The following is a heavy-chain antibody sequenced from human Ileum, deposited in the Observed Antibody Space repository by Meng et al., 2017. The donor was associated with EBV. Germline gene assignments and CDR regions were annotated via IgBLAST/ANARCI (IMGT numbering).Heavy chain of an antibody. J-gene: IGHJ4*02. CDR1: GGSISSYY. CDR2: IYYSGST. D-gene: IGHD3-10*02. CDR3: AKNRINMLD. Sequence: QLQESGPGLVKPSETLSLTCTVSGGSISSYYWSWIRQPPGKGLEWIGYIYYSGSTNYNPSLKSRVTMSVDTSKNQFSLKLSSATAADTAVYYCAKNRINMLDWGQGTLVTVSS. V-gene: IGHV4-59*01.